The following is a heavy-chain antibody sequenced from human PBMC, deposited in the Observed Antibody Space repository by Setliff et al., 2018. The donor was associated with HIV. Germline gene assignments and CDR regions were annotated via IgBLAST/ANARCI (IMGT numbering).Heavy chain of an antibody. CDR1: GYTFNNYY. V-gene: IGHV1-46*02. CDR3: ARDRGTAYCSGGNCPYYMDV. J-gene: IGHJ6*03. Sequence: ASVKVSCKASGYTFNNYYMHWVRQAPGQGLEWMGIINPSDNRTYYAQKFQGRVTVTADQSTSTAYMELRSLRSDDTAVYYCARDRGTAYCSGGNCPYYMDVWGKGTTVTVS. CDR2: INPSDNRT. D-gene: IGHD2-15*01.